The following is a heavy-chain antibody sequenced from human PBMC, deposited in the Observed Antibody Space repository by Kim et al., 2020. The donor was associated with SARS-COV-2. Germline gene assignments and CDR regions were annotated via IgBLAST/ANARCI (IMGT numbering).Heavy chain of an antibody. CDR1: GGSISSGGYY. V-gene: IGHV4-31*03. CDR2: IYYSGTT. D-gene: IGHD1-26*01. CDR3: ARALVQTSFCGMDV. Sequence: SETLSLTCTVSGGSISSGGYYWTWIRQHPGKGLEWIGYIYYSGTTYYSPSLKSRVTISVDTSKNQFSLKLTSVTAADTAVYFCARALVQTSFCGMDVWGQGTTVTVSS. J-gene: IGHJ6*02.